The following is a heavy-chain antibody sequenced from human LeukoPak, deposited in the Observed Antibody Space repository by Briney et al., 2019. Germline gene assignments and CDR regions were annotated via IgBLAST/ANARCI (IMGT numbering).Heavy chain of an antibody. J-gene: IGHJ3*02. CDR3: ARPGVGSGRYGAFDI. D-gene: IGHD5-18*01. V-gene: IGHV4-59*08. CDR1: GGSISGYY. CDR2: IYYSGIT. Sequence: SETLSLTCIVSGGSISGYYWSWIRQPPGKGLEWIGYIYYSGITNYNPSLKSRVTISVDTSKNQFSLKLSSVTAADTAVYYCARPGVGSGRYGAFDIWGQGTMVTVSS.